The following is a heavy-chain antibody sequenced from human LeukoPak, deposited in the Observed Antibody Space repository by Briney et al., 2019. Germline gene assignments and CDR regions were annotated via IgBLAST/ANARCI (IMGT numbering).Heavy chain of an antibody. CDR2: ISGSGDNT. CDR3: AKGSYYDSSGSFYFDY. Sequence: PGGSLRLSCAASGFTFTDYAMSWVRQAPGKGLEWVSGISGSGDNTYYADSVKGRFTISRDNSKNTLYVQVNSLGTEDTAANYCAKGSYYDSSGSFYFDYWGQGTLVTVSS. CDR1: GFTFTDYA. J-gene: IGHJ4*02. D-gene: IGHD3-22*01. V-gene: IGHV3-23*01.